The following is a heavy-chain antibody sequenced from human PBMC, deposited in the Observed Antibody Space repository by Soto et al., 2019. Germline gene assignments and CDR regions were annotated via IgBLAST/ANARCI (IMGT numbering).Heavy chain of an antibody. V-gene: IGHV3-73*02. J-gene: IGHJ5*02. D-gene: IGHD3-9*01. CDR3: TRRDIDSSKGWFDP. Sequence: EVQLVESGGGLVQPGGSLKLSCAASGFTFSGSAMHWVRQASGQGLEWLGRVRNRANNYATAYAASVKGRFTISRDDSKNKTYLQMNSLKTEDTAVYYCTRRDIDSSKGWFDPWGQGTLVTVSS. CDR1: GFTFSGSA. CDR2: VRNRANNYAT.